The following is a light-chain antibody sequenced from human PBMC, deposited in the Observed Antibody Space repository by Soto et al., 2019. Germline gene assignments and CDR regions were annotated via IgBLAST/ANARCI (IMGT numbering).Light chain of an antibody. J-gene: IGKJ2*01. Sequence: EAVLTQSPATLPVTLGQPASISCRSSLSLVYSDGNIYFNWFQQRPGHSPRRLIYKVSSRDSGVXRXXSGSGSGTDFTLKISRVETEDVTVYYCMQAAYWPYTFGQGTRLEIK. V-gene: IGKV2-30*01. CDR1: LSLVYSDGNIY. CDR3: MQAAYWPYT. CDR2: KVS.